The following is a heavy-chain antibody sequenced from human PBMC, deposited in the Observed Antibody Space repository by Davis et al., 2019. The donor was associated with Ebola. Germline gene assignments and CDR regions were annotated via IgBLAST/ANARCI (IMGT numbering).Heavy chain of an antibody. CDR3: ATMSGYIGDWFDP. J-gene: IGHJ5*02. Sequence: PGGSLRPSCAASGFTFSSYAMSWVRQAPGKGLEWVSAISGSGGSTYYADSVKGRFTISRDNSKNTLYLQMNSLRAEDTAVYYCATMSGYIGDWFDPWGQGTLVTVSS. CDR2: ISGSGGST. V-gene: IGHV3-23*01. D-gene: IGHD3-3*01. CDR1: GFTFSSYA.